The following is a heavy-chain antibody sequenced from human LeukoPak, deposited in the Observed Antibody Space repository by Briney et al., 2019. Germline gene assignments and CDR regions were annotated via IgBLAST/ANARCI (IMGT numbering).Heavy chain of an antibody. J-gene: IGHJ2*01. Sequence: PGGSLRLSCAASGFTFSSYSMNWVRQAPGKGLEWVSYISSSSSTIYYADSVKGRFTISRDNAKSSLYLQMNSLRAEDTAVYYCASPNYYGSGPSDLWGRGTLVTVSS. D-gene: IGHD3-10*01. V-gene: IGHV3-48*04. CDR3: ASPNYYGSGPSDL. CDR2: ISSSSSTI. CDR1: GFTFSSYS.